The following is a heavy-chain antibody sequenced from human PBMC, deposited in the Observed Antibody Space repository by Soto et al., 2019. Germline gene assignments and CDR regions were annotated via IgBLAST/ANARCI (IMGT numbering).Heavy chain of an antibody. CDR3: AREKYPHYYGSGSYYFDN. Sequence: TLSLTCAVYGGSFSGYYWSWIRKPPGKGLEWIGEINHSGSTNYNPSLKSRVTISVDTSKNQFSLKLSSVTAADTAVYYCAREKYPHYYGSGSYYFDNWGQGTLVTVSS. CDR2: INHSGST. J-gene: IGHJ4*02. D-gene: IGHD3-10*01. CDR1: GGSFSGYY. V-gene: IGHV4-34*01.